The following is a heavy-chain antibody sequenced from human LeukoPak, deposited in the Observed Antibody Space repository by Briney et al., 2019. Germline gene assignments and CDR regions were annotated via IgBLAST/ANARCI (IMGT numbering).Heavy chain of an antibody. J-gene: IGHJ4*02. Sequence: GGSLRLSCAASGFTFSSYAMSWVRQAPGKGLEWVSSINWNGGGTHYAGSVKGRFTISRDNAKNSLYLQMNSLRAEDTAFYYCARDNYGGNSNDFWGQGTLVTVSS. V-gene: IGHV3-20*04. CDR1: GFTFSSYA. CDR2: INWNGGGT. D-gene: IGHD4-23*01. CDR3: ARDNYGGNSNDF.